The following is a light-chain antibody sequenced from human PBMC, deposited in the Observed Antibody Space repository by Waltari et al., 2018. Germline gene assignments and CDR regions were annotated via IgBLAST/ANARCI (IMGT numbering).Light chain of an antibody. CDR2: VAS. CDR1: QSISNY. Sequence: DIQMTQSPSSLPASVGDRVTITCRASQSISNYLNWYQHKPGAAPKLLVYVASNLQRGVPSRFSGRGSETDFTLTISSLQLEDFATYYCQQSYNAPYTFGQGTNVEIK. V-gene: IGKV1-39*01. CDR3: QQSYNAPYT. J-gene: IGKJ2*01.